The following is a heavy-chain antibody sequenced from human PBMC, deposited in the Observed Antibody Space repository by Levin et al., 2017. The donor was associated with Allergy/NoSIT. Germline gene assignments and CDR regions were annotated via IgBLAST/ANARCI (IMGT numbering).Heavy chain of an antibody. D-gene: IGHD2-2*02. J-gene: IGHJ4*02. V-gene: IGHV3-53*01. CDR3: TYPTLTGGFDN. Sequence: GGSLRLSCAASGFIVSDKYMGWVRQAPGKGLEWVSIIYSGGSTYYTDSVRGRFTISRGNSQNTLYLQMNSLRAEDTAEYFCTYPTLTGGFDNWGQGTLVTVSS. CDR1: GFIVSDKY. CDR2: IYSGGST.